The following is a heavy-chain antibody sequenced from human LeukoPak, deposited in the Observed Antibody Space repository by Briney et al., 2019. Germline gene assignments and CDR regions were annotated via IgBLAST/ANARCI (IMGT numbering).Heavy chain of an antibody. J-gene: IGHJ4*02. CDR1: GYTFTSYY. CDR2: INPSGGST. Sequence: ASVKVSCKASGYTFTSYYMHWVRQAPGQRLECMGIINPSGGSTSYAQKFQGRVTMTRDTSTSTVYMELSSLRSEDTAVYYCARGGVIYYDSSGYFLDYWGQGTLVTVSS. D-gene: IGHD3-22*01. CDR3: ARGGVIYYDSSGYFLDY. V-gene: IGHV1-46*03.